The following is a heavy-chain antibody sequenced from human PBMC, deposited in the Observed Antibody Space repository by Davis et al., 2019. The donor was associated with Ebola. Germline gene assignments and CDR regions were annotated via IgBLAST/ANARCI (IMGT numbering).Heavy chain of an antibody. J-gene: IGHJ5*02. CDR2: IYSDGST. CDR1: GFTVSNSY. V-gene: IGHV3-66*01. D-gene: IGHD3-3*01. CDR3: ARSPTGKYYEFWYWFDP. Sequence: GGSLRLSCAASGFTVSNSYMSWVRQAPGKGPEWVSVIYSDGSTYYADSVRGRFTISRDNSKNMVYLQMNSLRAEDTAVYYCARSPTGKYYEFWYWFDPWGQGTLVTVSS.